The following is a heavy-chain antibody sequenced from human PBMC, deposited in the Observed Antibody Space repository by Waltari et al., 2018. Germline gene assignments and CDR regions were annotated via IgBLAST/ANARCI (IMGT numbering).Heavy chain of an antibody. Sequence: EVQLVDSGGGLVQPGGSLRLSCAASGFPFAKTAMSWVRQAPGKGLEWVSSINGRGDDTYYADSVKGRFTISRDNSRSTAYLQMNSLRAEDTALYYCAKDPWGTRYFDYWGQGTPVTVSS. V-gene: IGHV3-23*04. D-gene: IGHD3-16*01. J-gene: IGHJ4*02. CDR2: INGRGDDT. CDR3: AKDPWGTRYFDY. CDR1: GFPFAKTA.